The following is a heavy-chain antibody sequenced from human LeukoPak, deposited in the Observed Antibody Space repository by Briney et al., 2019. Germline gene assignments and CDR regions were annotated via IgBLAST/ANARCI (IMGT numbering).Heavy chain of an antibody. V-gene: IGHV6-1*01. D-gene: IGHD4-17*01. CDR1: GDSVSSNSAA. CDR3: ASATVTTIDY. Sequence: SQTLSLTCAISGDSVSSNSAAWNWIRQSPSRGLEWLGRTYYRSKWYNDYAVSVKSRITINPDTSKNQFSLKLSSVTAADTAVYYCASATVTTIDYWGQGTLVTVSS. CDR2: TYYRSKWYN. J-gene: IGHJ4*02.